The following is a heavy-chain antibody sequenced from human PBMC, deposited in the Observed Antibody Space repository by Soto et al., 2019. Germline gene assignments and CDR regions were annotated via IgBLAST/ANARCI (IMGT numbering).Heavy chain of an antibody. CDR1: GGSISSSSYY. D-gene: IGHD2-15*01. CDR3: ARHRRRGVGYCSGGSCYSPFDY. V-gene: IGHV4-39*01. J-gene: IGHJ4*02. CDR2: IYYSGST. Sequence: QLQLQESGPGLVKPSETLSLTCTVSGGSISSSSYYWGWIRQPPGKGLEWIGSIYYSGSTYYNPSLKSRVTISVDTSKNQFSLKLSSVTAADTAVYYCARHRRRGVGYCSGGSCYSPFDYWGQGTLVTVSS.